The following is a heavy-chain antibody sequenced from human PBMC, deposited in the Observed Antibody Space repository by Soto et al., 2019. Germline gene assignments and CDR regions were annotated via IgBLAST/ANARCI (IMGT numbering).Heavy chain of an antibody. CDR3: ATHRDGYNN. CDR2: LNPTTGNT. D-gene: IGHD5-12*01. CDR1: GYLFTSSD. Sequence: ASVKVSCKASGYLFTSSDINWVRQATGQGLEWMGWLNPTTGNTGYAQNFQGRVTMTGNTSISTAYMELSRLRSDDTAVYYCATHRDGYNNWGQGTLVTVSS. V-gene: IGHV1-8*01. J-gene: IGHJ4*02.